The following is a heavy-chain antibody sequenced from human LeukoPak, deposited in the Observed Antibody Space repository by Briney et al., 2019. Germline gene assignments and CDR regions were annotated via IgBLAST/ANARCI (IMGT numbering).Heavy chain of an antibody. Sequence: PSETLSLTCTVSGGSISSSSYYWGWIRQPPGKGLEWIGSIYYSGSTYYNPSLKSRVTISVDTSKNQFSLKLSSVTAADTAVYYCAGPDYDILTGLNAYWGQGTLVTVSS. CDR1: GGSISSSSYY. J-gene: IGHJ4*02. CDR3: AGPDYDILTGLNAY. CDR2: IYYSGST. V-gene: IGHV4-39*01. D-gene: IGHD3-9*01.